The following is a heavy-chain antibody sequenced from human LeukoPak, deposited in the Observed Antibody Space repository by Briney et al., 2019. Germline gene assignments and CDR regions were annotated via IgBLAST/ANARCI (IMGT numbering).Heavy chain of an antibody. CDR3: ARSSSSWHFDY. Sequence: SETLSLTCTVSGGSISSYHWSWIRQPPGKGLEWIGYIYYSGSTNYNPSLKSRVTISVDTSKNQFSLKLSSVTAADTAVYYCARSSSSWHFDYWGQGTLVTVSS. J-gene: IGHJ4*02. CDR2: IYYSGST. V-gene: IGHV4-59*01. D-gene: IGHD6-13*01. CDR1: GGSISSYH.